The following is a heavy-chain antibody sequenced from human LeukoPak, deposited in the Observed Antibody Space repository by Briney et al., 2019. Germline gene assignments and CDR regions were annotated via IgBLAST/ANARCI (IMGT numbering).Heavy chain of an antibody. CDR2: MNPNSGNT. CDR1: GFTFTSYD. D-gene: IGHD6-13*01. Sequence: ASVKVSCKTSGFTFTSYDINWVRQATGQGLEWMGWMNPNSGNTGYAQKFQGRVTMTRNTSISTAYMELSSLRSEDAAVYYCARAYGGSSWYGYWGQGTLVTVSS. V-gene: IGHV1-8*01. J-gene: IGHJ4*02. CDR3: ARAYGGSSWYGY.